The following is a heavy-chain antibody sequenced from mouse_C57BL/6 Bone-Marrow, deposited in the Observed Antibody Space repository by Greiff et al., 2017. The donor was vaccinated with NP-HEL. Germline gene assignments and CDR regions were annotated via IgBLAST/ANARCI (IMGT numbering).Heavy chain of an antibody. J-gene: IGHJ3*01. CDR2: INPKNGGT. Sequence: EVQLQQSGPELVKPGASVKISCKASGYTFTDYYMNWVKQSHGKSLEWIGDINPKNGGTSYNQKFKGKATLTVDKSSSTAYMELRSLTSEDSAVYYCARARLPDWGQGTLVTVSA. D-gene: IGHD3-2*02. CDR3: ARARLPD. CDR1: GYTFTDYY. V-gene: IGHV1-26*01.